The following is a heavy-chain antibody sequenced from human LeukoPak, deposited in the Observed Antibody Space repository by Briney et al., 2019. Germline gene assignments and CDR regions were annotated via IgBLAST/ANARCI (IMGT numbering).Heavy chain of an antibody. D-gene: IGHD3-10*01. Sequence: SETLSLTCTVSGGSISSYYWSWIRQPAGKELEWIGRIYTSGSTNYNPSLKSQVTMSVDTSKNQFSLKLSSVTAADTAVYYCARDSDIRSGSYYNFWFDPWGQGTLVTVSS. CDR2: IYTSGST. CDR3: ARDSDIRSGSYYNFWFDP. J-gene: IGHJ5*02. V-gene: IGHV4-4*07. CDR1: GGSISSYY.